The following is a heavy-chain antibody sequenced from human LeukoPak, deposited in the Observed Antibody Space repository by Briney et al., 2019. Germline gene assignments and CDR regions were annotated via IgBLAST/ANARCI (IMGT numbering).Heavy chain of an antibody. CDR1: GGTFSSYA. CDR3: ARAEYYYDSSGSVLADY. V-gene: IGHV1-69*13. Sequence: SVKVSCKASGGTFSSYAISWVRQAPGQGLEWMGGIIPIFGTANYAQKFQGRVTITADESTSTAYMELSSLRSEDTAVYYCARAEYYYDSSGSVLADYWGQGTLVTVSS. CDR2: IIPIFGTA. J-gene: IGHJ4*02. D-gene: IGHD3-22*01.